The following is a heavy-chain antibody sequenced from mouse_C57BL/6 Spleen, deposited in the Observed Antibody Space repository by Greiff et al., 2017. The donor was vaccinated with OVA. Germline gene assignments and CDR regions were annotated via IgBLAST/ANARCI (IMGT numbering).Heavy chain of an antibody. CDR2: IDPENGDT. D-gene: IGHD4-1*01. Sequence: EVQLQQSGAELVRPGASVTLSCTASGFNIKDDYMHWVKQRPEQGLEWIGWIDPENGDTEYASKFQGKATITADTSSNTAYLQLSSLTSEDTAVYYCTVGRWFAYWGQGTLVTVSA. J-gene: IGHJ3*01. V-gene: IGHV14-4*01. CDR3: TVGRWFAY. CDR1: GFNIKDDY.